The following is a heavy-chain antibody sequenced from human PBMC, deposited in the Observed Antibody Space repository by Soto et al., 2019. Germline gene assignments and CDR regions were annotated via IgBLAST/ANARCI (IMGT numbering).Heavy chain of an antibody. J-gene: IGHJ5*02. CDR2: IIPIFGTA. CDR3: ARPTRYYYDSSGQSAWFDP. CDR1: GGTFSSYA. D-gene: IGHD3-22*01. V-gene: IGHV1-69*12. Sequence: QVQLVQSGAEVKKPGSSVNVSCKASGGTFSSYAISWVRQAPGQGLEWMGGIIPIFGTANYAQKFQGRVTITADEYTSTAYMELSSLRSEDTAVYYCARPTRYYYDSSGQSAWFDPWGQGTLVTVSS.